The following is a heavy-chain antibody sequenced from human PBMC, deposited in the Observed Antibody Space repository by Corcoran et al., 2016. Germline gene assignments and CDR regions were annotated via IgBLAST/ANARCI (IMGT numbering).Heavy chain of an antibody. CDR2: IRSKANSYAT. Sequence: EVQLVESGGGLVQPGGSLKLSCAASGFTFSGSAMHWVRQASGKGLEWVGRIRSKANSYATAYAASVKGRFTISRDDSKNQAYLKMKSLKTEDTSVYYCTRQWQDLDDWGQGTLVTVSA. D-gene: IGHD5-12*01. CDR1: GFTFSGSA. V-gene: IGHV3-73*02. CDR3: TRQWQDLDD. J-gene: IGHJ4*02.